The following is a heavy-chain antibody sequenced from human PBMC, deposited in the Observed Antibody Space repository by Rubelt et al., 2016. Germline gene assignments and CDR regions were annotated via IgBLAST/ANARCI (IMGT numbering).Heavy chain of an antibody. CDR1: GGSISSSGYY. Sequence: GKPSETLSLTCTVSGGSISSSGYYWGWVRRPPGKGLEWTGSIYYSGTTYYNPSLESRVTMSVDTSKNQFSLKLSSVTAADTALYYCARQLYSGSYYIDYWGQGTLVTVSS. CDR2: IYYSGTT. CDR3: ARQLYSGSYYIDY. V-gene: IGHV4-39*01. D-gene: IGHD1-26*01. J-gene: IGHJ4*02.